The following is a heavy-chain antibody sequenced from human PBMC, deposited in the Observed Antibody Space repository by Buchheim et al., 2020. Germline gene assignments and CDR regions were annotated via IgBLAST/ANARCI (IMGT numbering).Heavy chain of an antibody. J-gene: IGHJ6*03. Sequence: EVQVVESGGGLVQPGGSLRLSCAASGFIFSSFEMNWVRQAPGKGLEWGSYISSSGNTIYYADSVKGRFTISRDNAKKSLYLQMNSLRAEDTAVYYWARAARPSGAYYYMDVWGKGTT. CDR1: GFIFSSFE. CDR2: ISSSGNTI. V-gene: IGHV3-48*03. CDR3: ARAARPSGAYYYMDV. D-gene: IGHD6-6*01.